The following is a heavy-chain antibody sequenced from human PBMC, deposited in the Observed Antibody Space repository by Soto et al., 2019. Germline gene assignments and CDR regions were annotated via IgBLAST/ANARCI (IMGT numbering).Heavy chain of an antibody. CDR1: GGSISSYY. CDR3: ARVAPPEMATTRGVLDY. V-gene: IGHV4-59*01. CDR2: IYYSGST. Sequence: SETLSLTCTVSGGSISSYYWSWIRQPPGKGLEWIGYIYYSGSTNYSPSLKSRVTISVDTSKNQFSLKLSSVTAADTAVYYCARVAPPEMATTRGVLDYWGQGTLVTVSS. D-gene: IGHD5-12*01. J-gene: IGHJ4*02.